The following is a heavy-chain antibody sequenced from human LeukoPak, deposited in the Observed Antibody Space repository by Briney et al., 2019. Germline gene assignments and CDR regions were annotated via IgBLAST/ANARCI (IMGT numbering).Heavy chain of an antibody. J-gene: IGHJ3*02. Sequence: PGGSLRLSCAASGFTFSSYSMNWVRQAPGKGLEWVAMMSYDGSNHYYADSVKGRFTISRDNSKNTLYLQMSRLRVEDTAVYYCAKVKEGSGSKLAFDMWGQGTMVTVTS. CDR2: MSYDGSNH. CDR1: GFTFSSYS. V-gene: IGHV3-30*18. D-gene: IGHD6-19*01. CDR3: AKVKEGSGSKLAFDM.